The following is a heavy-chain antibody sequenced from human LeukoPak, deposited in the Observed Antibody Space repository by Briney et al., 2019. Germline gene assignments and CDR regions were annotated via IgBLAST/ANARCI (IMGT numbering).Heavy chain of an antibody. CDR3: ARDPAVVPAAIGPFDI. D-gene: IGHD2-2*01. CDR1: GYTFTGYY. J-gene: IGHJ3*02. CDR2: INPSGGST. V-gene: IGHV1-46*01. Sequence: ASMKVSCKASGYTFTGYYMHWVRQAPGQGLEWMGIINPSGGSTSYAQKFQGRVTMTRDMSTSTVYMELSSLRSEDTAMYYCARDPAVVPAAIGPFDIWGQGTMVTVSS.